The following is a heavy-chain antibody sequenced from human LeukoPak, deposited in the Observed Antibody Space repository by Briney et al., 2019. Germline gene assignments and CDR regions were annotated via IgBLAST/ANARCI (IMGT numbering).Heavy chain of an antibody. V-gene: IGHV1-46*01. CDR3: AREGVAATGLDY. J-gene: IGHJ4*02. Sequence: ASVKVSCKASGRTFSIYNMHWVRQAPGQGLEWMGIINPSGGSRSNTQKFQGRVTMTRDTSTSTVYMELSSLRSEDTAVYYCAREGVAATGLDYWGQGTLVTVSS. CDR1: GRTFSIYN. D-gene: IGHD6-13*01. CDR2: INPSGGSR.